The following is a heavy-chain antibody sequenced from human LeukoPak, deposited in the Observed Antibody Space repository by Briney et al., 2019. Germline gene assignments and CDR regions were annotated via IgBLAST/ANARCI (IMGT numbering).Heavy chain of an antibody. D-gene: IGHD1-14*01. CDR3: ARDRRGNNLFDY. Sequence: SETLSLTCAVYGGSFSGYYWSWIRQPPGKRLEWIGEINHSGSTNYNPSLKSRLTISVDTSKNQFSLKLSSVTAADTAVYYCARDRRGNNLFDYWGQGTLVTVSS. J-gene: IGHJ4*02. CDR1: GGSFSGYY. CDR2: INHSGST. V-gene: IGHV4-34*01.